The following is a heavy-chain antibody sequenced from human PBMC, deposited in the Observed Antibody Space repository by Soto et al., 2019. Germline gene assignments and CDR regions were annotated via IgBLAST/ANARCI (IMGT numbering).Heavy chain of an antibody. V-gene: IGHV3-15*07. D-gene: IGHD2-21*02. CDR2: IKSKPDGGTT. J-gene: IGHJ5*02. CDR3: TTCLTAAPRRFDP. Sequence: EVHLVESGGGLVQPGGSLRLSCVASGFTFTNAWMIWVRQAPGKGLEWVGRIKSKPDGGTTDYAAPVKGRFTISRDDSKNTVYLEMNSLKSEDTAVYYCTTCLTAAPRRFDPWGQGTLVTVSS. CDR1: GFTFTNAW.